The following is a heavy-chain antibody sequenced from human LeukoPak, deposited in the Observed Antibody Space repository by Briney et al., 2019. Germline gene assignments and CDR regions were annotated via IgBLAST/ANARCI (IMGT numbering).Heavy chain of an antibody. J-gene: IGHJ6*03. V-gene: IGHV4-4*07. D-gene: IGHD2-2*01. CDR2: IYTSGST. Sequence: KSSETLSLTCTVSGGSISSYYWSWIRQPAGKGLEWIGRIYTSGSTNYNPSLKSRVTMSVDTSKNQFSLKLSSVTAADTAVYYCARVVVVPAATILYYYYYYMDVWGKGTTVTVS. CDR3: ARVVVVPAATILYYYYYYMDV. CDR1: GGSISSYY.